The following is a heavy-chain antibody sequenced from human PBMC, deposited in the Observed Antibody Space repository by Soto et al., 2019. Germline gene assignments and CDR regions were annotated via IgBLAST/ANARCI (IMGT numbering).Heavy chain of an antibody. Sequence: TVSAGSPRPCSWRGSRLPLGKGLEWIGYIYYSGSTNDNPSLKSRVTISVDTSKNQFSLKLSSVTAADTAVYYCARWGYCSGGSCSQYHYFDYWGQGSLVIV. CDR1: AGSPRPCS. CDR3: ARWGYCSGGSCSQYHYFDY. CDR2: IYYSGST. J-gene: IGHJ4*02. V-gene: IGHV4-59*08. D-gene: IGHD2-15*01.